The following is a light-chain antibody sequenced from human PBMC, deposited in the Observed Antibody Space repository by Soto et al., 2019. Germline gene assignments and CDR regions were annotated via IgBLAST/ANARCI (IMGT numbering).Light chain of an antibody. V-gene: IGKV4-1*01. Sequence: DIVMTQSPDSLAVSLGERATINCKSSQSVLYSSTNYNYLAWYQHKPGQPPKMLIYGASTRESSVPDRFSGSGSGTDFTLTISSLQAEDVAVYYCQKHYGTPPGFGQGTKVEIK. CDR3: QKHYGTPPG. CDR2: GAS. CDR1: QSVLYSSTNYNY. J-gene: IGKJ1*01.